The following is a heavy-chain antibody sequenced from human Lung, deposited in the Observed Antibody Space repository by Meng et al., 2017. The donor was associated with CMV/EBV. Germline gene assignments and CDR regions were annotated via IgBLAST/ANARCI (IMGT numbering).Heavy chain of an antibody. Sequence: GESLKISCVASGFTFNTYWMSWVRQAPGKGLEWVANIKQDGSEKYYVGSVKGRFTISRDNAKNSLYLQMNSLRAEDTAVYYCARDPRVKPYVVVPPASDYWGQGXMVTVSS. J-gene: IGHJ4*02. CDR1: GFTFNTYW. V-gene: IGHV3-7*01. CDR3: ARDPRVKPYVVVPPASDY. CDR2: IKQDGSEK. D-gene: IGHD2-2*01.